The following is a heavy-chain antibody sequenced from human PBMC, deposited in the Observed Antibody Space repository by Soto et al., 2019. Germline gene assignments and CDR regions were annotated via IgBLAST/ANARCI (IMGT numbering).Heavy chain of an antibody. J-gene: IGHJ5*02. Sequence: QVQLVESGGGVVQPGRSLRLSCAASGFTFSSYAMHWVRQAPGKGLVWVAVISYDGSSKYYVDSVKGRFTISRDNSKTTRYLPRNTLRAHDTTVYYCAIDRGSSWYECWFDPWGQGTLVTVSS. CDR3: AIDRGSSWYECWFDP. D-gene: IGHD6-13*01. V-gene: IGHV3-30-3*01. CDR1: GFTFSSYA. CDR2: ISYDGSSK.